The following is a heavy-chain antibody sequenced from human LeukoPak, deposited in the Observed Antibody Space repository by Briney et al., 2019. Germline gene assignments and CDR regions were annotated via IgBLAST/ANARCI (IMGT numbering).Heavy chain of an antibody. Sequence: ASVTVCCKASGYTFSSYDNNMVRQGTGQGLELMGLMNPNSGNTGYAQKFQGRVTMTRNTSISTAYMELSSLRSEDTAVYYCARGHNFGSRTRCPGYWGQGTLVTVSS. V-gene: IGHV1-8*01. CDR3: ARGHNFGSRTRCPGY. CDR1: GYTFSSYD. J-gene: IGHJ4*02. CDR2: MNPNSGNT. D-gene: IGHD2-2*01.